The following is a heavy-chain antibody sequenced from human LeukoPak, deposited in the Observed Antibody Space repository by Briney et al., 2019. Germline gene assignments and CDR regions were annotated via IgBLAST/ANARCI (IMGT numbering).Heavy chain of an antibody. CDR1: GYTFTSYG. V-gene: IGHV1-18*01. D-gene: IGHD3-22*01. CDR3: ARGRYYDSSGYYEPGY. J-gene: IGHJ4*02. Sequence: ASVKVSCKASGYTFTSYGISWVRQAPGQGLEWMGWISAYNGNTNYAQKLQGRVTMTTDTSTSTAYMELRSLRSDDTAVYYCARGRYYDSSGYYEPGYWGQGTLVTVSS. CDR2: ISAYNGNT.